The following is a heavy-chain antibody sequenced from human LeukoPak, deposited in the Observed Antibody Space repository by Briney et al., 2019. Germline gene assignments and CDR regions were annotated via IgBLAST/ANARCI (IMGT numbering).Heavy chain of an antibody. V-gene: IGHV3-30*03. J-gene: IGHJ4*02. CDR3: ARSTIYSSGFDY. D-gene: IGHD6-19*01. CDR1: GFTFRSYG. Sequence: TGGSLRLSCAASGFTFRSYGMHWVRQAPGKGLEWVALISYDGINKYYADSVKGRFTISRDNFKNTLYLQMNSLRAEDTAVYYCARSTIYSSGFDYWGQGTLVTVSS. CDR2: ISYDGINK.